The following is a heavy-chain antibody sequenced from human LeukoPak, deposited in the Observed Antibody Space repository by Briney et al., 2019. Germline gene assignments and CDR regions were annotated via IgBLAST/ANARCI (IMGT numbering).Heavy chain of an antibody. CDR2: INPNSGGT. CDR3: SRTYSYDSSGYYGYYYYMDV. CDR1: GYTVTVYY. D-gene: IGHD3-22*01. V-gene: IGHV1-2*02. J-gene: IGHJ6*03. Sequence: ASVKVSCKASGYTVTVYYMHWVRQAPGQGLEWMGWINPNSGGTNYAQKFQGRVTMTRDTSISTAYMELSRLRSDDTAVYYCSRTYSYDSSGYYGYYYYMDVWGKGTTVPVSS.